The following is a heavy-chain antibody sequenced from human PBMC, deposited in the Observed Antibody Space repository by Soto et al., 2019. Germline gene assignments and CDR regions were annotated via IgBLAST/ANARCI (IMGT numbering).Heavy chain of an antibody. CDR1: GFTFSSYS. D-gene: IGHD2-21*02. V-gene: IGHV3-48*01. Sequence: GGSLRLSCAASGFTFSSYSMSWVRQAPGKGLEWVSYISSSSSTIYYADSVKGRFTISRDNAKNSLYLQMNSLRAEDTAVYYCARILRGGDPNNYYHYYYMDVWGKGTTVTVSS. CDR2: ISSSSSTI. J-gene: IGHJ6*03. CDR3: ARILRGGDPNNYYHYYYMDV.